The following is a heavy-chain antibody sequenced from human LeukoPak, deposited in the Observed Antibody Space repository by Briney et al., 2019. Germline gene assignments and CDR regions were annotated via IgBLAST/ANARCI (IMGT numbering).Heavy chain of an antibody. J-gene: IGHJ5*02. D-gene: IGHD2-15*01. Sequence: PGGSLRLSCAASGFTFSSYAMSWVRQAPGKGLEWVSAISGSGGSTYHADSVKGRFTISRDNSKNTLYLQMNSLRAEDTAVYYCAKGTVVVAATLWFDPWGQGTLVTVSS. V-gene: IGHV3-23*01. CDR3: AKGTVVVAATLWFDP. CDR2: ISGSGGST. CDR1: GFTFSSYA.